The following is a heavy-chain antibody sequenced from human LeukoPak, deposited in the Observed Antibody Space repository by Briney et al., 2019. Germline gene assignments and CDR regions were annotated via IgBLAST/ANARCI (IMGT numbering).Heavy chain of an antibody. D-gene: IGHD2-21*02. Sequence: GESLKISCKGSGYSFTSYWIGWVRQMPGKGLEWMGIIYPGVSDTRYSPSFQGQVTISADKSVSTAYLQWSSLKASDTAMYYCARQGAYCGGDCYSEIDYWGQGTLVTVSS. J-gene: IGHJ4*02. CDR1: GYSFTSYW. CDR3: ARQGAYCGGDCYSEIDY. V-gene: IGHV5-51*01. CDR2: IYPGVSDT.